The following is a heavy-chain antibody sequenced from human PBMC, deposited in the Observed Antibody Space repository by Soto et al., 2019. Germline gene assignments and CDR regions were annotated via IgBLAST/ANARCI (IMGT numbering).Heavy chain of an antibody. D-gene: IGHD3-22*01. Sequence: SETLSLTCAVYGGSFSGYYWSWIRQPPGKGLEWIGEINHSGSTNYNPSLKSRVTISVDTSKNQFSLKLSSVTAADTAVYYCARALGDRATDYCGQGTLVTVSS. CDR2: INHSGST. CDR3: ARALGDRATDY. J-gene: IGHJ4*02. V-gene: IGHV4-34*01. CDR1: GGSFSGYY.